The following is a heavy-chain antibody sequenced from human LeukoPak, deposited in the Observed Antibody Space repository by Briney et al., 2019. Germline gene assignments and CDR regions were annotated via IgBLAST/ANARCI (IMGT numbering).Heavy chain of an antibody. V-gene: IGHV3-11*04. D-gene: IGHD3-22*01. J-gene: IGHJ5*02. CDR3: ASIAEYYYDSSGYYSLNH. Sequence: GGSLRLSCAASGFTFSDYYMSWIRQAPGKGLEWVSYISSSGTTIYDADSVKGRFTIFRDNAKKSLYLQMSSLRAEDTAVYYCASIAEYYYDSSGYYSLNHWGQGTLVTVSS. CDR2: ISSSGTTI. CDR1: GFTFSDYY.